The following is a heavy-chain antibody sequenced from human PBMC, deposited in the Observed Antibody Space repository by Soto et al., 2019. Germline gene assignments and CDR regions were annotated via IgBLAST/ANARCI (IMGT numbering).Heavy chain of an antibody. D-gene: IGHD3-16*01. CDR2: IYYSGST. J-gene: IGHJ4*02. V-gene: IGHV4-59*01. CDR3: ARVGSRLITSRYYFDY. Sequence: QVQLQESGPGLVKPSETLSLTCTVSGGSISSYYWSWIRQPPGKGLEWIGYIYYSGSTNYNPSLKSRVTISVDTSKNQFPLKLSSVTAAATAVYYCARVGSRLITSRYYFDYWGQGTLVTVSS. CDR1: GGSISSYY.